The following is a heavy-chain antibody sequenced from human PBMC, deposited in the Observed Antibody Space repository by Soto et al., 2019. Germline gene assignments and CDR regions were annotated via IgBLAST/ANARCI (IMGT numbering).Heavy chain of an antibody. J-gene: IGHJ4*02. CDR3: VRVVAIPGYPDN. CDR2: IVPIVDTS. V-gene: IGHV1-69*12. D-gene: IGHD5-12*01. Sequence: QVQLVQSGAEVRQPASSVKVSCKTSGGTFSSYAISWVRQAPGQGLEWMGGIVPIVDTSTYAQKFQGRVTITADESTSTGYMGLSSLRSDDTAVYYCVRVVAIPGYPDNWGQGTLVTVYS. CDR1: GGTFSSYA.